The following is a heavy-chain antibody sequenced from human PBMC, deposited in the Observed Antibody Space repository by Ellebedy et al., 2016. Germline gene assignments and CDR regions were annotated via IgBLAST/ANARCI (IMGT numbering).Heavy chain of an antibody. CDR3: ASYALLFDY. V-gene: IGHV4-39*01. CDR2: IYYSGST. Sequence: SETLSLTXTVSGGSISSSSYYWGWIRQPPGKGLEWIGSIYYSGSTYYNPSLKSRVTISVDTSKNQFSLKLSSVTAADTAVYYCASYALLFDYWGQGTLVTVSS. J-gene: IGHJ4*02. CDR1: GGSISSSSYY. D-gene: IGHD2-15*01.